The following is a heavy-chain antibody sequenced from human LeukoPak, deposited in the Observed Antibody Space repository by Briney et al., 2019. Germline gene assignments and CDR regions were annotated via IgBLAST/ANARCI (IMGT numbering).Heavy chain of an antibody. CDR1: GGTFSSYA. D-gene: IGHD4-17*01. CDR3: ARDRDYGDYVTSPFDY. J-gene: IGHJ4*02. V-gene: IGHV1-69*04. Sequence: SVKVSCKASGGTFSSYAISWVQQAPGQGLEWMGRIIPILGIANYAQKFQGRVTITADKSTSTAYMELSSLRSEDTAVYYCARDRDYGDYVTSPFDYWGQGTLVTVSS. CDR2: IIPILGIA.